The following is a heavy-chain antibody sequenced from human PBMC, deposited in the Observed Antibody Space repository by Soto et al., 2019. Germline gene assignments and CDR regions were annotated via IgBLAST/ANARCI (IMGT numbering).Heavy chain of an antibody. V-gene: IGHV3-21*01. CDR2: ISSGSSYI. CDR3: DRYILAGGAFHYS. Sequence: GRSLRLSCAVSGFSFSTYTMNWVRQAPGKGLEWISSISSGSSYIYYAGSVKGRFTISRDNAKNSLFLQMNSLRADDTAVHYLDRYILAGGAFHYSCGQGSQVT. D-gene: IGHD1-26*01. CDR1: GFSFSTYT. J-gene: IGHJ4*02.